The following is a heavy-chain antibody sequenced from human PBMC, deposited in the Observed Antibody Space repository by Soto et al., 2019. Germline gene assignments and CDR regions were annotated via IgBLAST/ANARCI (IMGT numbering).Heavy chain of an antibody. CDR1: GDSVITNSYS. D-gene: IGHD2-21*02. Sequence: SEPLSLTCTVSGDSVITNSYSWGWIRQSPGKGLEWIGTIYSSENTYYNPSLLSRVTISVDTSKNEFSLRLSSVTAADTAFYYCAREGALLFGGNSDYYSTMDVWGQGTTVT. J-gene: IGHJ6*02. CDR3: AREGALLFGGNSDYYSTMDV. CDR2: IYSSENT. V-gene: IGHV4-39*02.